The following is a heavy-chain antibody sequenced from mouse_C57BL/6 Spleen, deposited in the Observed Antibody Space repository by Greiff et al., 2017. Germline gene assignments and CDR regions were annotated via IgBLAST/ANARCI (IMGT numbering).Heavy chain of an antibody. J-gene: IGHJ3*01. V-gene: IGHV1-47*01. CDR2: FHPYNDDT. Sequence: QVQLQQSGAELVKPGASVKMSCKASGYTFTTYPIEWMKQNHGKSLEWIGNFHPYNDDTKYNEKFKGKATLTVEKSSSKVYLELSRLTSDDSAVYYCARRTDGYSAWFAYWGQGTLVTVSA. D-gene: IGHD2-3*01. CDR1: GYTFTTYP. CDR3: ARRTDGYSAWFAY.